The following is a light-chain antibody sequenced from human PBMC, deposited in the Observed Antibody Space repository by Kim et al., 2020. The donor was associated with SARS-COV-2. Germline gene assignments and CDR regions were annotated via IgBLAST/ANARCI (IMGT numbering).Light chain of an antibody. Sequence: EIVLTQSPGTLSLSPGERATLSCRASQSVSSSYLAWYQQKPGQAPRLLIYGASSRATGIPDRFSGSGSGTDFTLTISRLEPEDFAVYYCKPYLSPPRAFGQVAKV. CDR2: GAS. CDR1: QSVSSSY. V-gene: IGKV3-20*01. CDR3: KPYLSPPRA. J-gene: IGKJ1*01.